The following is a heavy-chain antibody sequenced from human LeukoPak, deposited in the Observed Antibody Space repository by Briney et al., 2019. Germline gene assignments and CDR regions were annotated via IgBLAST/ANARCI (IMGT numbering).Heavy chain of an antibody. J-gene: IGHJ6*02. CDR3: ARVTNEEINWEGDYYYYYGMDV. CDR1: GYTFTGYY. CDR2: ISAYNGNT. Sequence: ASVKVSCKASGYTFTGYYMHWVRQAPGQGLEWMGWISAYNGNTNYAQKLQGRVTMTTDTSTSTAYTELRSLRSDDTAVYYCARVTNEEINWEGDYYYYYGMDVWGQGTTVTVSS. V-gene: IGHV1-18*04. D-gene: IGHD7-27*01.